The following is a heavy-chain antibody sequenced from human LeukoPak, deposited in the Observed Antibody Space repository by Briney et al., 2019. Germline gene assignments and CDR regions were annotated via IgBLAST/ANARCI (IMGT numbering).Heavy chain of an antibody. CDR3: ARGARGHFDY. Sequence: ASVNVSCKASGYIFTDSYMHWVRQAPGQGLEWMGRINPKSGGTDYAQKFQGRVTMTRDTSISTAYMELSRLRSDDTAVYYCARGARGHFDYWGQGTLVTVSS. CDR2: INPKSGGT. CDR1: GYIFTDSY. V-gene: IGHV1-2*06. D-gene: IGHD6-6*01. J-gene: IGHJ4*02.